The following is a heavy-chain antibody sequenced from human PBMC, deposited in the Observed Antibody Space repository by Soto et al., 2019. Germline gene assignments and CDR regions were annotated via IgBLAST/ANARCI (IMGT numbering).Heavy chain of an antibody. CDR2: ISGSGGST. CDR1: GFTFSSYA. CDR3: AKDRIGPPFLEWLLFHY. D-gene: IGHD3-3*02. V-gene: IGHV3-23*01. Sequence: AGGSLRLSCAASGFTFSSYAMSWVRQAPGKGLEWVSAISGSGGSTYYADSVKGRFTISRDNSKNTLYLQMNSLRAEDTAVYYCAKDRIGPPFLEWLLFHYWGQGTLVTVSS. J-gene: IGHJ4*02.